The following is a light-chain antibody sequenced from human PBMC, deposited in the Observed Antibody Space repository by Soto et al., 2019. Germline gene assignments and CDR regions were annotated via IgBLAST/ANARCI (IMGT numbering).Light chain of an antibody. CDR1: QSVSSY. Sequence: EVVLTQSPGTVSLSPGERATLSCRASQSVSSYLAWYQQKPGQTPRLLVYGASSRATGIPDRFSGSGSGTDFTLTISSLQSEDSAVYFCQHYNNWPRTFGQGNKVDI. J-gene: IGKJ1*01. V-gene: IGKV3D-15*01. CDR3: QHYNNWPRT. CDR2: GAS.